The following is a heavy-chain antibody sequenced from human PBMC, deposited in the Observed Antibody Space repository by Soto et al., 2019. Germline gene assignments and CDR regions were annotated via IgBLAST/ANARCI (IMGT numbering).Heavy chain of an antibody. V-gene: IGHV3-15*01. D-gene: IGHD5-18*01. CDR3: ATPRQGTHGYGY. J-gene: IGHJ4*02. CDR1: GITLSTAW. Sequence: EVQLVESGGGLVQPGGSLRLSCAASGITLSTAWMTWVRQAPGKGSEWVGRIKRQADGSTTEYGSSVKDRFIITRDDSDNTADLQMHRLKTEDTAVYYCATPRQGTHGYGYWGQGTLVTVAS. CDR2: IKRQADGSTT.